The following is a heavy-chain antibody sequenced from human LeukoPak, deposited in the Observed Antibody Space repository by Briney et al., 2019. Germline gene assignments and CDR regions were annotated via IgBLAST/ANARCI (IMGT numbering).Heavy chain of an antibody. V-gene: IGHV4-4*07. D-gene: IGHD6-13*01. CDR3: VREGSRYTSSWYPLAL. CDR2: FYTSGRT. Sequence: SETLSLTCSVSGDSISSYYWSWIRQSAGKGLEWIGSFYTSGRTIYNPSLKSRVTMSEDTSKNQLSLKLSSVTAADTAVYYCVREGSRYTSSWYPLALWGQGTLVTVSS. J-gene: IGHJ4*02. CDR1: GDSISSYY.